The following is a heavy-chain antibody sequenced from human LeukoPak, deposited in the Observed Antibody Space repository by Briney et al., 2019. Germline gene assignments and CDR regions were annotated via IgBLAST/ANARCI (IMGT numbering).Heavy chain of an antibody. D-gene: IGHD2-8*01. CDR2: IQYDGSNE. Sequence: GGSLRLSCAASGFTFSSYGMSWVRQAPGKGLEWVAYIQYDGSNEQYADSVKGRFSISRDSSKNILCLQMNSLRAEDTAVYYCAKDRCSNGVGCYYYYMDVWGKGTTVTISS. CDR1: GFTFSSYG. J-gene: IGHJ6*03. CDR3: AKDRCSNGVGCYYYYMDV. V-gene: IGHV3-30*02.